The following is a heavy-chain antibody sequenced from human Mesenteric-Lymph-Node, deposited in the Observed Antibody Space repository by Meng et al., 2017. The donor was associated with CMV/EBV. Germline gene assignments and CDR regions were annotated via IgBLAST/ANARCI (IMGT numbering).Heavy chain of an antibody. Sequence: ASVKVSCKASGYTFTGYYMHWVRQAPGQGLEWMGWINPNSGGTNYAQKFQGRVTMTTDASKSTAYMELRSLRSDDTAVYYCARDPYDYTNHVLDSWGQGTLVTVSS. CDR3: ARDPYDYTNHVLDS. J-gene: IGHJ4*02. CDR1: GYTFTGYY. CDR2: INPNSGGT. V-gene: IGHV1-2*02. D-gene: IGHD4-11*01.